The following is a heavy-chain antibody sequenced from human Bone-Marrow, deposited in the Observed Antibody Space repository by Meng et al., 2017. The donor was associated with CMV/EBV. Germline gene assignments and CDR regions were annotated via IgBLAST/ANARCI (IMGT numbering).Heavy chain of an antibody. V-gene: IGHV4-61*01. Sequence: ESLKISCTVSGGSVSSGSYYWSWIRQPPGKGLEWIGYIYYSGSTNYNPSLKSRVTISVDTSKNQFSLKLSSVTAADTAVYYCARNGGDDAFDIWGQGTMVTVSS. CDR1: GGSVSSGSYY. CDR2: IYYSGST. CDR3: ARNGGDDAFDI. D-gene: IGHD2-21*01. J-gene: IGHJ3*02.